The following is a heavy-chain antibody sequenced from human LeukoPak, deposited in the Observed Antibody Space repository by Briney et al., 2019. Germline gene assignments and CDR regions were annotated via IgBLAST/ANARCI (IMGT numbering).Heavy chain of an antibody. D-gene: IGHD5-24*01. Sequence: PSETLSLTCTVSGGSISSGTYYSNWIRQHPGKALEWIGYISYSGSTHYNPSLKSRATISEDTSKNQFSLKLTSVTDADTAVYYCARGGEGYNYVYWGQGTLVTVSS. J-gene: IGHJ4*02. CDR2: ISYSGST. CDR1: GGSISSGTYY. CDR3: ARGGEGYNYVY. V-gene: IGHV4-30-4*01.